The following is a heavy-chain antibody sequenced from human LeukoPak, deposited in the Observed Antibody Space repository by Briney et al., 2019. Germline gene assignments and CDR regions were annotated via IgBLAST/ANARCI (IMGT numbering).Heavy chain of an antibody. CDR2: IIPILGIA. V-gene: IGHV1-69*10. CDR1: GGTFSSYA. J-gene: IGHJ4*02. D-gene: IGHD6-13*01. Sequence: VNVCCKASGGTFSSYAISWVRQAPGQGLEWMGRIIPILGIANYTQKFQGRVTITADKSTSTAYMELSSLRSEDTAVYYCARDMEAAAGTQFDYWGQGTLGSVSS. CDR3: ARDMEAAAGTQFDY.